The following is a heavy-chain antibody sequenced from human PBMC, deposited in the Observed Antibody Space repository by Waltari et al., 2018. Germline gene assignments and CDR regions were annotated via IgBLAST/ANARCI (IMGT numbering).Heavy chain of an antibody. CDR3: TRRGYSYRVFDY. D-gene: IGHD5-12*01. V-gene: IGHV4-34*01. CDR1: EGTFSGYF. CDR2: VNHSRDT. Sequence: QVQLQEWCAGLVKPSETLSLNCTVKEGTFSGYFWTWIRRSPGKGLEWIGVVNHSRDTKYNPSLKSRVSMSVDMLRNPVALNPKSVTAADTAVYYCTRRGYSYRVFDYWGQGVLVTVSS. J-gene: IGHJ4*02.